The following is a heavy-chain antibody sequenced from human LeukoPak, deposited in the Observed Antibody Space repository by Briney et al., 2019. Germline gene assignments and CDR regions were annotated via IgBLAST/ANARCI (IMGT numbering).Heavy chain of an antibody. V-gene: IGHV1-46*01. CDR2: IDPSDGGT. CDR3: ASLGSGSSPIIDFDY. J-gene: IGHJ4*02. Sequence: GASVKVSCKASGYTFTTYYMHWVRQAPGQGRECMGIIDPSDGGTTYAQKFQGRVTMTRDTSTSTVYMELSSLRSDDTAVYYCASLGSGSSPIIDFDYWGQGTLVTVSS. D-gene: IGHD3-10*01. CDR1: GYTFTTYY.